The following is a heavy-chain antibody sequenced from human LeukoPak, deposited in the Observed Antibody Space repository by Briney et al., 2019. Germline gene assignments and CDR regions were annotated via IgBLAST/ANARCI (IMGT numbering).Heavy chain of an antibody. D-gene: IGHD3-3*01. V-gene: IGHV4-39*07. CDR1: GGSISSSTYY. CDR3: AKTANDFWSGYYLSSYFDS. CDR2: IDNSGGT. Sequence: SETLSLTCTVSGGSISSSTYYWGWIRQPPGKGLEWIGSIDNSGGTYYAPSLTSRVTISVDTSKNQFSLKVSSVTAADTAIYYCAKTANDFWSGYYLSSYFDSWGQGTLVTVSS. J-gene: IGHJ4*02.